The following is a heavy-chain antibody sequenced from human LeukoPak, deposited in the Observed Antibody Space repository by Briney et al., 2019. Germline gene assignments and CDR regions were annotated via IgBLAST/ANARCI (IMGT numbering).Heavy chain of an antibody. J-gene: IGHJ5*02. CDR2: INPSGDST. CDR3: ARDNSVGDNAWWFDP. D-gene: IGHD1-26*01. CDR1: GYTFTSYA. V-gene: IGHV1-46*01. Sequence: ASVKVSCKASGYTFTSYAMNWVRQAPGQGLEWMGIINPSGDSTSYAQRFQGRVTMTRDMSTSTDYMELSSLRSEDTAVYYCARDNSVGDNAWWFDPWGQGTLVIVSS.